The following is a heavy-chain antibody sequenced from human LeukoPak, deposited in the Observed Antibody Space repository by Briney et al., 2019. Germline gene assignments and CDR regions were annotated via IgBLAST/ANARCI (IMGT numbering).Heavy chain of an antibody. D-gene: IGHD1-26*01. CDR3: ARDRVVGATKYYYGMDV. J-gene: IGHJ6*02. V-gene: IGHV4-34*01. Sequence: SETLSLTCAVYGGSLSGYYWSWIRQPPGKGLEWIGEINHSGSTNYNPSLKSRVTISVDTSKNQFSLKLSSVTAADTAVYYCARDRVVGATKYYYGMDVWGQGTTVTVSS. CDR1: GGSLSGYY. CDR2: INHSGST.